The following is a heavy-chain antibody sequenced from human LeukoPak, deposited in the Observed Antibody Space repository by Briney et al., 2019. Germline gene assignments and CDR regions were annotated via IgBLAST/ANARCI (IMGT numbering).Heavy chain of an antibody. J-gene: IGHJ4*02. Sequence: GGTLRLSCAASGFTFSSNWMHWVRQAPGKGLVWVSRINEDGSTTNYADSVKGRSTISRDNAKNTLYLQMNSLRAEDTAVYYCVRDLGGRSGHWGQGTLVTVSS. CDR1: GFTFSSNW. V-gene: IGHV3-74*01. CDR2: INEDGSTT. D-gene: IGHD1-26*01. CDR3: VRDLGGRSGH.